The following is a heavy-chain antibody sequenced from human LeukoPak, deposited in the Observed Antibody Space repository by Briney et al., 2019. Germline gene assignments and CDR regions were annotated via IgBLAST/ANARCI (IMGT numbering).Heavy chain of an antibody. J-gene: IGHJ2*01. CDR3: ARDSRLRLGDFDL. D-gene: IGHD3-16*01. CDR1: GYTLTELS. Sequence: ASVKVSCKVSGYTLTELSMHWVRQAPGKGLEWMGGFDPEDGETIYAQKFQGRVTITADKSTSTAYMELSSLRSEDTAVYYCARDSRLRLGDFDLWGRGTLVTVSS. CDR2: FDPEDGET. V-gene: IGHV1-24*01.